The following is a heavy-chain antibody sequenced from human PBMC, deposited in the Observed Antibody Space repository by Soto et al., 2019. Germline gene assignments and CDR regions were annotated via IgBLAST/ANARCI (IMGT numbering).Heavy chain of an antibody. CDR2: IIPIFGQA. Sequence: SVKVSCKASGGAFSSFAISWVRQAPGQGLEWMGGIIPIFGQANYAQKFQGRVTITADEATSTAYMELSSLRSEDTAVYYCARVESAYYDSSGHYWFDPWGQGTLVTVSS. CDR3: ARVESAYYDSSGHYWFDP. CDR1: GGAFSSFA. J-gene: IGHJ5*02. V-gene: IGHV1-69*13. D-gene: IGHD3-22*01.